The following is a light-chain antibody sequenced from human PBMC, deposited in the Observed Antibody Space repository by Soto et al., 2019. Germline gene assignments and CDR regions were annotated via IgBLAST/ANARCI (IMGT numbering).Light chain of an antibody. V-gene: IGKV3D-11*01. Sequence: DIVLTQTPATLSLSPGERATFSCRASEGVSPSLNGYQHKPGHPPRLLIDDTSKRAKVIPDRFSGSRSRTDFTLTISSLESEDFAVYYCQLRSTFMYTFGQGTKLEIK. CDR1: EGVSPS. CDR3: QLRSTFMYT. CDR2: DTS. J-gene: IGKJ2*01.